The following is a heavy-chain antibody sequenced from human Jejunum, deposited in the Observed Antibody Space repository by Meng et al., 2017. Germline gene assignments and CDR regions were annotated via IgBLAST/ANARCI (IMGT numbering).Heavy chain of an antibody. Sequence: SLKISCVASGFMSEEHAMHWVRQAPGEGLQWVSGIFLSSDAVDYADSVKGRFTTSRDRAKNSLFLQMNSLRPDDTALYYCTKDINACGADVWGQGTMVTVSS. CDR2: IFLSSDAV. CDR1: GFMSEEHA. J-gene: IGHJ3*01. CDR3: TKDINACGADV. V-gene: IGHV3-9*02. D-gene: IGHD2-21*01.